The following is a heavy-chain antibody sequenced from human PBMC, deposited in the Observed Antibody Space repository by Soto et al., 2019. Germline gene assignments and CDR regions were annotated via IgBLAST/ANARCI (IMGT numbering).Heavy chain of an antibody. CDR3: ARRYSSSSKPGYYYYGMDV. Sequence: PSQTLSLTCAISGDSVSSNSAAWNWIRQSPSRGLEWLGRTYYRSKWYNDYAVSVKSRITINPDTSKNQFSLQLNSVTPEDTAVYYCARRYSSSSKPGYYYYGMDVWGQGTTVTVSS. CDR1: GDSVSSNSAA. D-gene: IGHD6-6*01. V-gene: IGHV6-1*01. CDR2: TYYRSKWYN. J-gene: IGHJ6*02.